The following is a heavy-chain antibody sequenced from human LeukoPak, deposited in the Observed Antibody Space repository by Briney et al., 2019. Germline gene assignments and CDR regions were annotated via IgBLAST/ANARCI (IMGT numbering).Heavy chain of an antibody. V-gene: IGHV4-34*01. CDR1: GGSFSGYY. CDR3: ARKKRRQPRGKFMDY. J-gene: IGHJ4*02. Sequence: PSETLSLTCAVYGGSFSGYYWSWIRQPPGKGLEWIGEINHSGSTNYNPSLKSRVTISVDTSKNQFSLKLSSVTAADTDVYYCARKKRRQPRGKFMDYWGQGTLVTVSS. CDR2: INHSGST. D-gene: IGHD3-16*01.